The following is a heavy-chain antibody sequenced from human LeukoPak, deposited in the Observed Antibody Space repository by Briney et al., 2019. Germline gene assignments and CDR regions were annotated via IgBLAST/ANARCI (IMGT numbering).Heavy chain of an antibody. Sequence: SETLSLTCTVSGGSISSGGYWSWIRQLPGKGLEWIGYIYYSGTTYYNPSLKSRVSISVDTSKNQSSLKLSSVTVADTAVYYCARDLDGYTRYDYWGQGTLVTVSS. J-gene: IGHJ4*02. CDR2: IYYSGTT. D-gene: IGHD3-9*01. CDR1: GGSISSGGY. V-gene: IGHV4-31*03. CDR3: ARDLDGYTRYDY.